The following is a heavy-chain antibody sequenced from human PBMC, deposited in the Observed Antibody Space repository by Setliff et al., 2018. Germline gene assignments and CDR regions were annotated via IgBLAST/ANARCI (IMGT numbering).Heavy chain of an antibody. CDR3: ARDPGPLDY. CDR2: INPSSGGT. V-gene: IGHV1-46*01. CDR1: GYTSTSDY. J-gene: IGHJ4*02. D-gene: IGHD7-27*01. Sequence: ASVKVSCKASGYTSTSDYMHWVRQAPGQGLEWMGIINPSSGGTRYAQKFQGRVTMTRDTSTSTVYMELSSLRSEGMAVYYCARDPGPLDYWGQGTLVTVSS.